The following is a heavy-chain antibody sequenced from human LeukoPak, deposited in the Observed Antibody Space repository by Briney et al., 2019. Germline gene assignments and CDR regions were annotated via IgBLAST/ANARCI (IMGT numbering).Heavy chain of an antibody. CDR2: IIPIFGTA. J-gene: IGHJ4*02. D-gene: IGHD3-22*01. Sequence: GSSVKVSCKASGGTFSSYAISWVRQPPGQGLEWMGGIIPIFGTANYAQKFQGRVTITADKSTSTAYMELSSLRSEDTAVYYCARCSPGDSSNFYAVLQYWGQGTQVTVST. V-gene: IGHV1-69*06. CDR3: ARCSPGDSSNFYAVLQY. CDR1: GGTFSSYA.